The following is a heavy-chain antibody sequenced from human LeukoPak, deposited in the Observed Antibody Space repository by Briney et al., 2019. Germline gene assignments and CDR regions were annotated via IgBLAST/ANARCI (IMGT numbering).Heavy chain of an antibody. J-gene: IGHJ4*02. CDR1: GFTFSGYA. D-gene: IGHD6-19*01. V-gene: IGHV3-30-3*01. CDR3: ATNGPGIAVAGYVDY. CDR2: MSYDGSND. Sequence: GGSLRLSCAASGFTFSGYAMHWVRQAPGKGLEWVAVMSYDGSNDYYADSVKGRFTISRDNSKNTLYLQMNSLRAEDTAVYYCATNGPGIAVAGYVDYWGQGTLVTVSS.